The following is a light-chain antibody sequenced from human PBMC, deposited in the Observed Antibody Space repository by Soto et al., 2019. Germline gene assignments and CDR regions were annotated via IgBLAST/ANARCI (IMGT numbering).Light chain of an antibody. V-gene: IGLV2-14*01. J-gene: IGLJ2*01. CDR3: NSYTSSSTLVV. Sequence: QSALTQPASVSGSPGQSITISCTGTSSDVGGYNYVSWYQQHPGKAPKLMIYDVSNRPSGVSNRFSGSKSGNTASLTISGLQAEDEAYYYCNSYTSSSTLVVFGGGTQLTVL. CDR1: SSDVGGYNY. CDR2: DVS.